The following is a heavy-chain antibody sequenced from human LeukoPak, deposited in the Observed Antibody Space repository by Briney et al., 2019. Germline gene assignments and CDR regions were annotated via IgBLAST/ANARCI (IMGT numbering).Heavy chain of an antibody. CDR1: GFTFTSSA. CDR3: AAGYSGYDSGLFDY. V-gene: IGHV1-58*02. Sequence: SVKVSCKASGFTFTSSAMQWVRQARGQRLEGIGWIVVGSGNTNYAQKFQERVTITRDMSTSTAYMELSSLRSEDTAVYYCAAGYSGYDSGLFDYWGQGTLVTVSS. D-gene: IGHD5-12*01. J-gene: IGHJ4*02. CDR2: IVVGSGNT.